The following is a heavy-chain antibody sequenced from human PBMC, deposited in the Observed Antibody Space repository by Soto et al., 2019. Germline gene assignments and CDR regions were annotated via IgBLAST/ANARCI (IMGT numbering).Heavy chain of an antibody. J-gene: IGHJ4*02. V-gene: IGHV1-3*01. CDR2: INVGNGNT. CDR3: AREGGRTIFGVVIIPPNY. CDR1: GYTFTNYA. D-gene: IGHD3-3*01. Sequence: ASVKVSCKASGYTFTNYAMHWVRQAPGQRLEWMGWINVGNGNTKYSQKFQGRVTITRDISASTAYMEVSSLRSEDTAVYFCAREGGRTIFGVVIIPPNYWGQGTLVTVSS.